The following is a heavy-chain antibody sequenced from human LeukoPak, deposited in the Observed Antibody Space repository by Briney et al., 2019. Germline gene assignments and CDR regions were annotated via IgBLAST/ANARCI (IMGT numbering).Heavy chain of an antibody. Sequence: PSETLSLTCAVYGGSFSGYYWSWIRQPPGKGLEWIGEINHSGSTNYNPSLKSRVTISVDTSKNQFSLKLSSVTAADTAVYYCARARVEGTSSPIWFGELLRNPYSYYFDYWGQGTLVTVSS. V-gene: IGHV4-34*01. D-gene: IGHD3-10*01. J-gene: IGHJ4*02. CDR3: ARARVEGTSSPIWFGELLRNPYSYYFDY. CDR1: GGSFSGYY. CDR2: INHSGST.